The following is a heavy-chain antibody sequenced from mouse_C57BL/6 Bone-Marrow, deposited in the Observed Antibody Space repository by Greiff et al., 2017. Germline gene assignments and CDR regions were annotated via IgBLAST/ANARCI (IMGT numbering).Heavy chain of an antibody. CDR1: GFTFSSYG. CDR3: ARRFYYYGSSPYWAMDY. J-gene: IGHJ4*01. D-gene: IGHD1-1*01. Sequence: EVQGVESGGDLVKPGGSLKLSCAASGFTFSSYGMSWVRQTPDKRLEWVATISSGGSYTYYPDSVKGRFTISRDNAKNTLYLQMSSLKSEDTAMYYCARRFYYYGSSPYWAMDYWGQGASVTVSS. V-gene: IGHV5-6*01. CDR2: ISSGGSYT.